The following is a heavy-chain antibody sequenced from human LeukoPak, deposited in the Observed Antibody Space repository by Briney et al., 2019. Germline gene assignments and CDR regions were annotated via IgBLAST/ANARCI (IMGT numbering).Heavy chain of an antibody. J-gene: IGHJ4*02. V-gene: IGHV4-59*01. CDR3: ARVLLDDLGELSLSFDY. D-gene: IGHD3-16*02. Sequence: PSETLSLTCAVYGGSFSGYYWSWIRQPPGKGLEWIGYIYYSGSTNYNPSLKSRVTISVDTSKNQFSLKLSSVTAADTAVYYCARVLLDDLGELSLSFDYWGQGTLVTVSS. CDR2: IYYSGST. CDR1: GGSFSGYY.